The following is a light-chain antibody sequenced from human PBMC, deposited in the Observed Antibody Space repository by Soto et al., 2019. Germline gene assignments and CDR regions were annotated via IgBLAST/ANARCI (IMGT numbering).Light chain of an antibody. CDR3: AAWDDSLTGSWV. J-gene: IGLJ3*02. CDR1: SSNIGYNT. V-gene: IGLV1-44*01. Sequence: QSALTQSPSASGTPGQRVTISCSGSSSNIGYNTVSWYQQLPGTAPKLLIYSNNQRPSGVPDRFSGSKSGTSASLAISGLQSEDEAEYYCAAWDDSLTGSWVFGGGTQLTVL. CDR2: SNN.